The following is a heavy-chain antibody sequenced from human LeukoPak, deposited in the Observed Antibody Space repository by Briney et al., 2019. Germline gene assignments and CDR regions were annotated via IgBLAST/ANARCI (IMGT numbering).Heavy chain of an antibody. CDR1: GFTFSNYG. D-gene: IGHD2-2*01. V-gene: IGHV3-30*02. CDR2: VRSDGDIK. J-gene: IGHJ6*02. Sequence: GGSLRLSCAASGFTFSNYGMHWVRQAPGKGLEWVAFVRSDGDIKYYADSVKGRFTISRDNSRTTLYLQMNSLRAEDTAVYYCAKSPEGSYYYGMDVWGQGTTVTVSS. CDR3: AKSPEGSYYYGMDV.